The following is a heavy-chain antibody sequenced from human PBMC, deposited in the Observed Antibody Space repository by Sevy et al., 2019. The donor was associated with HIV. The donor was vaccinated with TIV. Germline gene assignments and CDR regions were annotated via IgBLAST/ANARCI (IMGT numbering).Heavy chain of an antibody. D-gene: IGHD6-13*01. Sequence: GGSLRLSCAASGFIFSDYYMSWIRQAPGKGLEWVSYISSSGSTIYYADSVKGRFTISRDNAKNSLYLQMNSLRAEDTAVYYCASDPYSSSWYGNYYYGMDVWGQGTTVTVSS. CDR1: GFIFSDYY. CDR3: ASDPYSSSWYGNYYYGMDV. J-gene: IGHJ6*02. CDR2: ISSSGSTI. V-gene: IGHV3-11*04.